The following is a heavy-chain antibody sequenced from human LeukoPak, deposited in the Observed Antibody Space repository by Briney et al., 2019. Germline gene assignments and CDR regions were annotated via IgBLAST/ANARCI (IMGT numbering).Heavy chain of an antibody. CDR2: IYTSGST. D-gene: IGHD2-21*01. CDR1: GGSVTTHN. J-gene: IGHJ5*02. CDR3: TRGDGWYYP. V-gene: IGHV4-4*07. Sequence: SETLSLTCTVSGGSVTTHNWSWIRQPAGKGMEWIGCIYTSGSTSYNPSLKSRVTISEDWSKKQFSLRLSSVTAADTAMYYCTRGDGWYYPWGQAILVTVSS.